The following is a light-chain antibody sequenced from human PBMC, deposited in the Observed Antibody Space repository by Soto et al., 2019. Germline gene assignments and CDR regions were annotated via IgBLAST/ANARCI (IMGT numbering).Light chain of an antibody. Sequence: DIQMTQSPSTLSASVVDRVTSTFRASQSISSWLAWYQQKPGKAPKLLIYDASNLESGVPSRFSGGGSGTEFSLTISSLQPDDFATYYCQQYNYFWAFGQGTKVDIK. CDR3: QQYNYFWA. CDR2: DAS. V-gene: IGKV1-5*01. CDR1: QSISSW. J-gene: IGKJ1*01.